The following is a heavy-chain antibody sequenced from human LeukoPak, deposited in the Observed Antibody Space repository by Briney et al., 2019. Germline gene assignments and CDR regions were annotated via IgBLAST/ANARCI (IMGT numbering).Heavy chain of an antibody. J-gene: IGHJ3*02. D-gene: IGHD3-10*01. CDR1: GGSISSYY. Sequence: ASETLSLTCTVSGGSISSYYWNWIRQPPGKGLEWIGEINHSGSTNYNPSLKSRVTISVDTSKNQFSLKLSSVTAADTAVYYCARVRTRLLWFGELRRNDAFDIWGQGTMVTVSS. V-gene: IGHV4-34*01. CDR2: INHSGST. CDR3: ARVRTRLLWFGELRRNDAFDI.